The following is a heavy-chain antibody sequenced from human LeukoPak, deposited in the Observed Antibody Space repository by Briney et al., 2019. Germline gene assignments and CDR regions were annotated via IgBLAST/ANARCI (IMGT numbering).Heavy chain of an antibody. V-gene: IGHV1-2*02. D-gene: IGHD3-10*01. Sequence: GASVKVSCKASGYTFTGYYMHWVRQAPGQGLEWMGWINPNSGGTNYAQKFQGRVTMTRDTSISTAYMELSRLRSDDSAVYHCARDRGWDAFDIWGQGTLVTVSS. CDR2: INPNSGGT. CDR1: GYTFTGYY. CDR3: ARDRGWDAFDI. J-gene: IGHJ3*02.